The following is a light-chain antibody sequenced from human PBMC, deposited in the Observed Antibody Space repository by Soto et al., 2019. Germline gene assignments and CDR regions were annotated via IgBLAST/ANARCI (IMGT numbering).Light chain of an antibody. CDR3: QQSYSIPQT. J-gene: IGKJ1*01. CDR2: AAA. V-gene: IGKV1-39*01. CDR1: QSVSRY. Sequence: DIQMTQSPSSLPASVGDRVTITCRASQSVSRYLNWYQQKPGKAPKVLIYAAASLESGVPSRFSGGGSGTDFTLTITSLQPEDFANYYYQQSYSIPQTFGQGTKVDLK.